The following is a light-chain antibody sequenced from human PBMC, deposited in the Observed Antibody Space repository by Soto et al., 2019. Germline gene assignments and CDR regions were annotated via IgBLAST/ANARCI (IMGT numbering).Light chain of an antibody. CDR3: QQRSNWLT. CDR1: QSLSSY. V-gene: IGKV3-11*01. J-gene: IGKJ4*01. Sequence: EIVLTQSPATLSLSPGERATLSCRASQSLSSYLAWYQQKPGQAPRLLIYDASNRATGIPARFRGSVSGTEFTLTISSLEPEDYAVYYCQQRSNWLTFGGGTKVEIK. CDR2: DAS.